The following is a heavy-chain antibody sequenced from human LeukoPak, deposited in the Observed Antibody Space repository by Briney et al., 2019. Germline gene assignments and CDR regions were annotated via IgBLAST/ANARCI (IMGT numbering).Heavy chain of an antibody. J-gene: IGHJ4*02. CDR2: IYSGGST. CDR1: GFTVSSNY. CDR3: ARAPQPLIAAAGEFDY. D-gene: IGHD6-13*01. Sequence: PGGSLRLSCAASGFTVSSNYMSWVRQAPGKGLEWVSVIYSGGSTYYADSVKGRFTISRDNSKNTLYLQMNSLRAEDTAVYYCARAPQPLIAAAGEFDYWGQGTLVTVSS. V-gene: IGHV3-53*01.